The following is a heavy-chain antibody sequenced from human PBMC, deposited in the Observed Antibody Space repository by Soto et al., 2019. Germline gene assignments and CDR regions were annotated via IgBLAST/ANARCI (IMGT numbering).Heavy chain of an antibody. J-gene: IGHJ6*02. V-gene: IGHV1-46*01. D-gene: IGHD6-13*01. CDR2: INPSGGRT. CDR1: GYSFTSYY. CDR3: ARAAATGNGRRVDV. Sequence: ASVKVSCKASGYSFTSYYINWVRQAPGQGLEWMGMINPSGGRTTYSQQFQGRVTMTGDTSTTTVYMELSSLTSDDTAMYYCARAAATGNGRRVDVWGQGNSVTVSS.